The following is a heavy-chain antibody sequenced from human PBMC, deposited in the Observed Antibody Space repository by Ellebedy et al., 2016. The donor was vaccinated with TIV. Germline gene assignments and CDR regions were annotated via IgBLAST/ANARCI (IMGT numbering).Heavy chain of an antibody. J-gene: IGHJ6*02. CDR3: ARDLGVWFGETSRYYYGMDV. Sequence: DSVKGRFTISRDNSKNTLYLQMNSLRAEDTAVYYCARDLGVWFGETSRYYYGMDVWGQGTTVTVSS. V-gene: IGHV3-30*01. D-gene: IGHD3-10*01.